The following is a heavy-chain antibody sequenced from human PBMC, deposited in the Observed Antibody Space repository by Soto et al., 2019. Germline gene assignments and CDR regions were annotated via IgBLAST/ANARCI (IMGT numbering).Heavy chain of an antibody. Sequence: SETQSLTSAVYGGYVGGFDWSWIRQPPGQGLEWIGEISHNGRTNYNPSLKSRVAISVDTSKSQFSLKLSSVTAADTAVYYCATHCSSTRCYFRFDPWGQGTLVTVSS. J-gene: IGHJ5*02. CDR3: ATHCSSTRCYFRFDP. CDR1: GGYVGGFD. CDR2: ISHNGRT. D-gene: IGHD2-2*01. V-gene: IGHV4-34*01.